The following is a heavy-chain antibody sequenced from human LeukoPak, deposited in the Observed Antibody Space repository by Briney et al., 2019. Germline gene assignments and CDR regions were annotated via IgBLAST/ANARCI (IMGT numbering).Heavy chain of an antibody. Sequence: PSETLSLTCAVYGGSFSGYYWSWIRQPPGEGLEWIGEINHSGSTNYNPSLKSRVTISVDTSKNQFSLKLSSVTAADTAVYYCARGLVVVTAWVDYWGQGTLVTVS. CDR2: INHSGST. CDR3: ARGLVVVTAWVDY. D-gene: IGHD2-21*02. J-gene: IGHJ4*02. V-gene: IGHV4-34*01. CDR1: GGSFSGYY.